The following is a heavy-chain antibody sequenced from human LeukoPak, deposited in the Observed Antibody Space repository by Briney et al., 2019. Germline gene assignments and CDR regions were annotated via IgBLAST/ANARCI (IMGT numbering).Heavy chain of an antibody. V-gene: IGHV3-23*01. D-gene: IGHD6-6*01. Sequence: EPGGSLRLSCAASGFTFSSYAMSWVRQAPGKGLEWVSAISGSGGSTYYADSVKGRFTISRDNSKNTLYLQMNSLRAEDTAVYYCAKRGAARPWEPSNVDVWGKGTTVTVSS. CDR2: ISGSGGST. CDR1: GFTFSSYA. J-gene: IGHJ6*04. CDR3: AKRGAARPWEPSNVDV.